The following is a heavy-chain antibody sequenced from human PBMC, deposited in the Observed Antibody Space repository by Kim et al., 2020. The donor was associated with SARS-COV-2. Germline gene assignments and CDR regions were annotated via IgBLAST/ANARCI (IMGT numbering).Heavy chain of an antibody. V-gene: IGHV1-2*02. J-gene: IGHJ4*02. Sequence: YAQMCQGRVTMTRDTSISAAYMELSRLRSDDTAVYYCARVSDSGWYYFDYWGQGTLVTVSS. D-gene: IGHD6-19*01. CDR3: ARVSDSGWYYFDY.